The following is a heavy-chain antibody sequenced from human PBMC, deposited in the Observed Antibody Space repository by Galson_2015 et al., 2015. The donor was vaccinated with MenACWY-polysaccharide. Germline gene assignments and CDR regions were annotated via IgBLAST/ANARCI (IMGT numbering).Heavy chain of an antibody. CDR2: IKQDGSEK. CDR1: GFTFSSYW. Sequence: FLRLSCAASGFTFSSYWMSWVRQAPGKGLEWVANIKQDGSEKYYVDSVKGRFTISSDNAKNLLYLQMNSLRAEDTAVYYCARDQIDCSSTSCYLGSGWFDPWGQGTLVTVSS. D-gene: IGHD2-2*01. CDR3: ARDQIDCSSTSCYLGSGWFDP. J-gene: IGHJ5*02. V-gene: IGHV3-7*01.